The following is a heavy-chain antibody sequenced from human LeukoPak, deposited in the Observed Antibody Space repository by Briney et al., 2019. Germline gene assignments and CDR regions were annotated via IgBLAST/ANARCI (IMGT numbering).Heavy chain of an antibody. CDR3: ARSSTISPYYYYYGMDV. J-gene: IGHJ6*04. V-gene: IGHV4-34*01. CDR1: GGSFSDYY. D-gene: IGHD4/OR15-4a*01. CDR2: ISHSGST. Sequence: SETLSLICAVYGGSFSDYYWSWIRQPPGKGLEWIGEISHSGSTNYNPSLKSRVTISVDTSKNQFSLKLSSVTAADTAVYYCARSSTISPYYYYYGMDVWVKGTTVTVSS.